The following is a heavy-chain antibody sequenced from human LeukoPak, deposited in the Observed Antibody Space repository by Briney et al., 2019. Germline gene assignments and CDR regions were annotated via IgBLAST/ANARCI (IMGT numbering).Heavy chain of an antibody. CDR1: GFTVSSNY. D-gene: IGHD1-26*01. Sequence: GGSLRLSCAASGFTVSSNYMSWVRQAPGKGLEWVSVIYSVGSTYYADSVKGRFTISRDNSKNTLYLQMSSLRVEDTVVYYCAKYGVGETYFGDYWGQGALVSVSS. J-gene: IGHJ4*02. CDR3: AKYGVGETYFGDY. CDR2: IYSVGST. V-gene: IGHV3-53*01.